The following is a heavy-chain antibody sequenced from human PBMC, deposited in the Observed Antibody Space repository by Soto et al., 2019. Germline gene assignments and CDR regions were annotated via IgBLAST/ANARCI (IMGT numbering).Heavy chain of an antibody. D-gene: IGHD3-22*01. CDR1: GYTFTSYS. CDR2: INPSGGST. CDR3: SKWGSYYDMSGYYLQDEPYYYYYGMDV. Sequence: QVQLVQSGAEVKKPGASVKVSCKASGYTFTSYSMYWVRQTPGQGLEWMGIINPSGGSTRYAQKYLHRAPLTRDTSTSIVYMGQSNLSSEDTDGYYCSKWGSYYDMSGYYLQDEPYYYYYGMDVWGQGTTVTFSS. J-gene: IGHJ6*02. V-gene: IGHV1-46*01.